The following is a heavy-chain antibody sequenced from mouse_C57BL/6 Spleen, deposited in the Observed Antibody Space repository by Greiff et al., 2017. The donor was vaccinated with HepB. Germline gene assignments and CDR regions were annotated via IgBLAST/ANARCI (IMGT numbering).Heavy chain of an antibody. CDR3: VRDGTVAARNYAMDY. CDR1: GFTFNTYA. J-gene: IGHJ4*01. D-gene: IGHD1-1*01. Sequence: EVKVEESGGGLVQPKGSLKLSCAASGFTFNTYAMHWVRQAPGKGLEWVARIRSKSSNYATYYADSVKDRFTISRDDSQSMLYLQMNNLKTEDTAMYYCVRDGTVAARNYAMDYWGQGTSVTVSS. CDR2: IRSKSSNYAT. V-gene: IGHV10-3*01.